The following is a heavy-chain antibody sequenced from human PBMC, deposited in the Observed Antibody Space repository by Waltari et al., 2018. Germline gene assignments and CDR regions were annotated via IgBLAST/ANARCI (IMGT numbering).Heavy chain of an antibody. CDR3: ARTRDWNDAGSGYYFDY. Sequence: QVQLVQSGAEVRKPGSSVKVSSKSLGGTFSRYALSLVRQAPGTGLEWMGGIIPILGIANYAQKFQGRVTITADKSTSTAYMELSSLRSEDTAVYYCARTRDWNDAGSGYYFDYWGQGTLVTVSS. J-gene: IGHJ4*02. CDR2: IIPILGIA. V-gene: IGHV1-69*10. CDR1: GGTFSRYA. D-gene: IGHD1-1*01.